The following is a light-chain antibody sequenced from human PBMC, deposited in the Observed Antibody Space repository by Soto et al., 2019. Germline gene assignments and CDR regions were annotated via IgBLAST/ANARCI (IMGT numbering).Light chain of an antibody. J-gene: IGKJ2*01. CDR1: QSLLHSNGYNY. Sequence: DIVMTQSPLSLPVTPGEPASISCRSSQSLLHSNGYNYLDWYLQKTGQSPQILIYSGSNRASGVPDRFSGSGSGTDFTLKISRVEAEDVGTYYCMLAVQTPRTFGPGTKLEIK. CDR3: MLAVQTPRT. V-gene: IGKV2-28*01. CDR2: SGS.